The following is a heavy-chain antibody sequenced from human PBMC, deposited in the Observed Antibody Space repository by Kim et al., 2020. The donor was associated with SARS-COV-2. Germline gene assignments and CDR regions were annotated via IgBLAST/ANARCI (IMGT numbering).Heavy chain of an antibody. Sequence: SETLSLTCAVYGGSFSGYYWSWIRQPPGKGLEWIGEIIHSGGTTYNPSLKSRVTISVDTSKNQFSLKLSSVTAADKAVYYCARANSYGYFKVVAHFDYWG. D-gene: IGHD5-18*01. J-gene: IGHJ4*01. V-gene: IGHV4-34*12. CDR1: GGSFSGYY. CDR3: ARANSYGYFKVVAHFDY. CDR2: IIHSGGT.